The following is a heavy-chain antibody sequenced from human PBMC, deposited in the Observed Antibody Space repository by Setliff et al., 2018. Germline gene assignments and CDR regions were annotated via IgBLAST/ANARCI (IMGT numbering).Heavy chain of an antibody. CDR1: GGSFSGYY. CDR2: IIHSGST. D-gene: IGHD1-26*01. CDR3: ARSFSRSGKFLLDY. Sequence: SETLSLTCAVYGGSFSGYYWSWIRQPPGKRLEWIGEIIHSGSTNYNPSLKSRVTISMDTSKNQFFLKVPSVTAADTAVYYCARSFSRSGKFLLDYWGQGALVTVSS. J-gene: IGHJ4*02. V-gene: IGHV4-34*12.